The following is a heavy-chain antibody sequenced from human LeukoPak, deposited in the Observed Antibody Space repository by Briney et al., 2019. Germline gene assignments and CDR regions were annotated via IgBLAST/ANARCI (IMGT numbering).Heavy chain of an antibody. V-gene: IGHV4-59*01. CDR3: ARASTSLGYSYGLIDY. CDR1: GGSISSYY. Sequence: SETLSLTCTVSGGSISSYYWSWIRQPPGKGLEWIGYIYHSGSTNYNPSLKSRVTISVDTSKNQFSLKLSSVTAADTAVYYCARASTSLGYSYGLIDYWGQGTLVTVSS. CDR2: IYHSGST. D-gene: IGHD5-18*01. J-gene: IGHJ4*02.